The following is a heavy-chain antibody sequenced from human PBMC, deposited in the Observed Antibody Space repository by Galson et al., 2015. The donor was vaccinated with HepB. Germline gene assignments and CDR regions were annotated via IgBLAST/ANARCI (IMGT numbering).Heavy chain of an antibody. CDR1: GFTFSSYW. CDR2: INSDGSST. Sequence: SLRLSCAASGFTFSSYWMHWVRQAPGKGLVWVSRINSDGSSTSYADSVKGRFTISRDNAKNTLYLQMNSLRAEDTAVYYCAVEGYCSGGSCYGRYFDLWGRGTLVTVSS. V-gene: IGHV3-74*01. J-gene: IGHJ2*01. CDR3: AVEGYCSGGSCYGRYFDL. D-gene: IGHD2-15*01.